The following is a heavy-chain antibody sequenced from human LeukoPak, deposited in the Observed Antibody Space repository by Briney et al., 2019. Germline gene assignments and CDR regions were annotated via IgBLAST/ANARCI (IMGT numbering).Heavy chain of an antibody. Sequence: SQTLSLTCTVSGGSISSGSYYWSWIRQPAGKGLEWIGRIYTSGSTNYNPSLKSRVTISVDTSKNQFSLKLSSVTAADTAVYYRARESYYDSYWGQGTLVTVSS. V-gene: IGHV4-61*02. J-gene: IGHJ4*02. CDR2: IYTSGST. D-gene: IGHD3-22*01. CDR1: GGSISSGSYY. CDR3: ARESYYDSY.